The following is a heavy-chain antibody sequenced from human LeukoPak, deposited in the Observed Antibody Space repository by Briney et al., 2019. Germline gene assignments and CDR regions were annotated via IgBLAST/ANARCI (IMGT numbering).Heavy chain of an antibody. CDR2: TYSGDST. Sequence: SGGSLRLSCAASGFTVSNKYMNWVRQAPGKGLEWVSITYSGDSTYYADSVKGRFTISRDNSKNTLYLQMNSLRAEDTAVYYCAKGGLVVVAATRRASYYGMDVWGKGTTVTVSS. D-gene: IGHD2-15*01. CDR1: GFTVSNKY. V-gene: IGHV3-53*01. CDR3: AKGGLVVVAATRRASYYGMDV. J-gene: IGHJ6*04.